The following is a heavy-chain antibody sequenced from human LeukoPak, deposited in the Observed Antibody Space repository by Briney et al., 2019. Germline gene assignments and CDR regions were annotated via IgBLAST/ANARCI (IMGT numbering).Heavy chain of an antibody. V-gene: IGHV4-59*01. Sequence: SGTLSLTCAVSGGSISPYYWTWIRLAPGKGLEWVGYVYYSGTNTYNPSLPSRLAISVDTSKNQISLNLGFVTAADTAVYYCARTSRHYFGSGTILTPWPADMDAWGQGTTVTVSS. CDR2: VYYSGTN. CDR3: ARTSRHYFGSGTILTPWPADMDA. CDR1: GGSISPYY. D-gene: IGHD3-10*01. J-gene: IGHJ6*02.